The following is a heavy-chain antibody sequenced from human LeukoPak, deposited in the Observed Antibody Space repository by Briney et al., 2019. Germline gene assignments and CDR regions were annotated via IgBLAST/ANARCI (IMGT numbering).Heavy chain of an antibody. J-gene: IGHJ4*02. Sequence: GGSLRLSCAASGFTFSSYAMSWVRQAPGQGPEWVSGISGHSDSTYHADSVKGRFTISRDNSKNTLYLQMNSLRAEDTAVYYCAKRGVTTSDYWGQGTLVTVSS. CDR3: AKRGVTTSDY. D-gene: IGHD2-21*02. V-gene: IGHV3-23*01. CDR1: GFTFSSYA. CDR2: ISGHSDST.